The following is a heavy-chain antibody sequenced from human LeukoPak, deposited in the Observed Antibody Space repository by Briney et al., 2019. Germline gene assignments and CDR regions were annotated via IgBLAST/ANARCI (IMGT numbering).Heavy chain of an antibody. CDR2: IIPILGIA. CDR3: ASPRVAAANYYYYYGMDV. V-gene: IGHV1-69*04. CDR1: GGTFSSYA. J-gene: IGHJ6*02. D-gene: IGHD6-13*01. Sequence: SVKVSCKASGGTFSSYAISWVRQAPGQGLEWMGRIIPILGIASYAQKFQGRVTITADKSTSTAYMELSSLRSEDTAVYYCASPRVAAANYYYYYGMDVWGQGTTVTVSS.